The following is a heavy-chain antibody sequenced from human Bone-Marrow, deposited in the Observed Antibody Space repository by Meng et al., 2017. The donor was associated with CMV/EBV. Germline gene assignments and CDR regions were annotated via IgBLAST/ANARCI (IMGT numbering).Heavy chain of an antibody. CDR1: GFTFSSYS. Sequence: GESLKISCAASGFTFSSYSMNWVRQAPGKGLEWVANIKQDGSEKYYVDSVKGRFTISRDNAKNSLYLQMNSLRAEDTAVYYCAREVEDWGEGYWGQGTLVTV. V-gene: IGHV3-7*01. D-gene: IGHD3-16*01. CDR2: IKQDGSEK. J-gene: IGHJ4*02. CDR3: AREVEDWGEGY.